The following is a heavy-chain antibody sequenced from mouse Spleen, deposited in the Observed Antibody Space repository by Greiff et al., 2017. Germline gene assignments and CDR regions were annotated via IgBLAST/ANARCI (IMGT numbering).Heavy chain of an antibody. CDR2: ISSGGST. V-gene: IGHV5-6-5*01. J-gene: IGHJ4*01. Sequence: EVMLVESGGGLVKPGGSLKLSCAASGFTFSSYAMSWVRQTPEKRLEWVASISSGGSTYYPDSVKGRFTISRDNARNILYLQMSSLRSEDTAMYYCARGYGSRGEAMDYWGQGTSVTVSS. CDR1: GFTFSSYA. CDR3: ARGYGSRGEAMDY. D-gene: IGHD1-1*01.